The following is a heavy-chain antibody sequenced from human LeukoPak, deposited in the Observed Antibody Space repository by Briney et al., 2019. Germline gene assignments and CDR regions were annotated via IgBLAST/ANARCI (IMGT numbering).Heavy chain of an antibody. CDR1: GDSVSSNSAA. CDR3: ARVSTVTTSNYYYGMDV. Sequence: SQTLSLTCAISGDSVSSNSAAWNWIRQSPSRGLEWLGRTYYRSKWYNDYAVSVKSRITINPDTSKNQFSLQLNSVTPEDTAAYYCARVSTVTTSNYYYGMDVWGQGTTVTVSS. J-gene: IGHJ6*02. CDR2: TYYRSKWYN. V-gene: IGHV6-1*01. D-gene: IGHD4-17*01.